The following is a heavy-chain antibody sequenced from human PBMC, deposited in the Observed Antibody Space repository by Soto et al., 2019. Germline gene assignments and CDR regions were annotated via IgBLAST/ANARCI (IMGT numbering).Heavy chain of an antibody. CDR1: GYTFTSYD. Sequence: QVQLVQSGAEVKKPGASVKVSCKASGYTFTSYDINWVRQATGQGLEWMGWMNPNSGNTGYAQKFQGRVTMTRNTSISTAYMELSSLRSEDTAVYYCARVEAGTGFFYYYGMDVWGQGTTVTVSS. D-gene: IGHD6-13*01. CDR3: ARVEAGTGFFYYYGMDV. CDR2: MNPNSGNT. J-gene: IGHJ6*02. V-gene: IGHV1-8*01.